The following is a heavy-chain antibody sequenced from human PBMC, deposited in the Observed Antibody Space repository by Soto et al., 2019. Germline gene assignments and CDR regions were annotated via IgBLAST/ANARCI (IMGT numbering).Heavy chain of an antibody. Sequence: PSETLSLTCPFSGVSISSYYWSWIRQPPGKGLEWIGYIYYSGSTYYNPSLKSRVTISVDTSKNQFSLKLSSVTAADTAVYYCARMAYFDYWGQGTLVTVSS. CDR2: IYYSGST. CDR3: ARMAYFDY. CDR1: GVSISSYY. J-gene: IGHJ4*02. V-gene: IGHV4-59*01.